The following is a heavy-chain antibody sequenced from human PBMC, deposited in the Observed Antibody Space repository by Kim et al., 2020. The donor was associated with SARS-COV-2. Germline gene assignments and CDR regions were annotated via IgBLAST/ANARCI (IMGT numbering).Heavy chain of an antibody. CDR3: ARLVWNLYYFDF. D-gene: IGHD1-1*01. V-gene: IGHV1-3*01. J-gene: IGHJ4*02. Sequence: TIYPQKFQGRVTISRDTSADTAYMELNSLRFEDTAVYYCARLVWNLYYFDFWGQGTLVTVSS. CDR2: T.